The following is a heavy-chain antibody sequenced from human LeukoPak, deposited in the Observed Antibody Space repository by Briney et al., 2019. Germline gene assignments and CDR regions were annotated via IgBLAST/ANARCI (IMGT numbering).Heavy chain of an antibody. D-gene: IGHD3-10*01. J-gene: IGHJ4*02. CDR2: IFHTGST. CDR3: ARGRAYYGSGWYFDY. V-gene: IGHV4-39*07. CDR1: RGSISSSSYY. Sequence: PSETLSLTCTVSRGSISSSSYYWGWIRQPPGKGLEWIGSIFHTGSTYYNLSLKSRVTISVDTSKNQFSLKLSSVTAADTAVYYCARGRAYYGSGWYFDYWGQGTLVTVSS.